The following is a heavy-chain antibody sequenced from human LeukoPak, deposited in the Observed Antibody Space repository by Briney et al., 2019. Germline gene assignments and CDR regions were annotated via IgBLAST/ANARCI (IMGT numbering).Heavy chain of an antibody. CDR2: IRYDGSNK. CDR3: APWASSSWYG. CDR1: GFTLSSYG. J-gene: IGHJ4*02. Sequence: GGSLRLSCAASGFTLSSYGMHWVRQAPGKGLEWVAFIRYDGSNKYYADSVKGRFTISRDNSKNTLYLQMNSLRAEDTAVYYCAPWASSSWYGWGQGTLVTVSS. V-gene: IGHV3-30*02. D-gene: IGHD6-13*01.